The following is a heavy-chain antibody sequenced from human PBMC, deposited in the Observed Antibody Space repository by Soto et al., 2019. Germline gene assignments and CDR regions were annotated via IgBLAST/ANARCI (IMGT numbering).Heavy chain of an antibody. V-gene: IGHV4-61*01. CDR2: ILSSGRS. Sequence: SDTLSLTCTVSGESVSSGFYYWNWIRQAPGKGLEWIGSILSSGRSNYNPSLKSRVSMSVDTSKNQFSLRLTSVGAADSAIYYCARVVRCTRSGCYYRAMDVWGQGTTVTVSS. CDR3: ARVVRCTRSGCYYRAMDV. J-gene: IGHJ6*02. D-gene: IGHD2-15*01. CDR1: GESVSSGFYY.